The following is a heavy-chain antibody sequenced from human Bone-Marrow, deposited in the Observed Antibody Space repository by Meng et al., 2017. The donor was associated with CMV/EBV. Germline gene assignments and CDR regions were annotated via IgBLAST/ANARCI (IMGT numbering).Heavy chain of an antibody. J-gene: IGHJ4*02. CDR2: IKSKIDGGTT. CDR3: TTVVPVCSSTSCYSPFDY. D-gene: IGHD2-2*02. CDR1: GFTFSNAW. V-gene: IGHV3-15*01. Sequence: GESLKISCAASGFTFSNAWMSWVRQAPGKGLEWVGRIKSKIDGGTTDYAAPVKGRFTISRDDSKNTLYLQMNSLKTEDTAVYYCTTVVPVCSSTSCYSPFDYWGQGTLVTVSS.